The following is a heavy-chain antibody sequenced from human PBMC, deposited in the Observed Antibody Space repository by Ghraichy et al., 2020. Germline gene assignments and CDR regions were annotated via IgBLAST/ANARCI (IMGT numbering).Heavy chain of an antibody. D-gene: IGHD4-17*01. J-gene: IGHJ4*02. V-gene: IGHV1-69*06. CDR2: IMPVYGTT. CDR1: GATFSTYA. Sequence: SVQVSCKASGATFSTYAVCWVRQAPGQALEWVGGIMPVYGTTNYAQKFQGRATITADTSTTTAYMELSRLTSDDTAVYYCARSSSPYGDYYLDSWGQGTLVTVSS. CDR3: ARSSSPYGDYYLDS.